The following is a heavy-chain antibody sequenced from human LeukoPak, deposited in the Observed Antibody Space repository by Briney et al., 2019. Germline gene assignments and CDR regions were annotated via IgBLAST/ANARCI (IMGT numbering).Heavy chain of an antibody. V-gene: IGHV4-4*07. CDR2: IYTSGST. J-gene: IGHJ4*02. Sequence: SETLSLTCTVSGGSISSYYWSWIRQTAGKGLEWIGRIYTSGSTNYNASLKSRVSMSVDTSKNQFSLKLSSVTAADTAVFYCARENSGSYREFDYWGQGTLVTVS. D-gene: IGHD1-26*01. CDR3: ARENSGSYREFDY. CDR1: GGSISSYY.